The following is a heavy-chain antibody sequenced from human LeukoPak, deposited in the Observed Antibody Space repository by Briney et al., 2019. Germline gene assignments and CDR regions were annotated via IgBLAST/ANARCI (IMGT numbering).Heavy chain of an antibody. Sequence: GGSLRLSCAASGFTFSSYNMNWVRQAPGKGLEWVSSITTRSSYIYYADSVKGRFTISRDNAKNSLYLQMNSLRAEDTAVYYCARDSHVAVLDYWGQGTLVTVSS. CDR2: ITTRSSYI. CDR1: GFTFSSYN. V-gene: IGHV3-21*01. J-gene: IGHJ4*02. D-gene: IGHD2-21*01. CDR3: ARDSHVAVLDY.